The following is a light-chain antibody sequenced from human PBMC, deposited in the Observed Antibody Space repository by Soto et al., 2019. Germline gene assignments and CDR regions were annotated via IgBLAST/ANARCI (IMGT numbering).Light chain of an antibody. CDR1: QSISNH. Sequence: DLQMTQSPSSLSASVEERVLITCRASQSISNHLNWYQQNPGTAPKVLIYHASNLQSGVPSRFSGSGSGTEFTLTISSLQPDDFATYYCQQYNSYSFGKGTKVDIK. V-gene: IGKV1-5*01. J-gene: IGKJ1*01. CDR2: HAS. CDR3: QQYNSYS.